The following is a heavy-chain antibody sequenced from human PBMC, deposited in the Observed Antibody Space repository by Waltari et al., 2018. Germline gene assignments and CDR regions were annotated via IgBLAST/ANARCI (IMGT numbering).Heavy chain of an antibody. J-gene: IGHJ4*02. D-gene: IGHD6-19*01. CDR3: AREEAVAGKYYFDY. CDR2: IDHSGGT. V-gene: IGHV4-59*11. Sequence: QVQLQESGPGLVKPSETLSLTCTVAGGSISSHSWSWIRQPPGKGLEWIGYIDHSGGTNHTPSLKSRVTISVDTSKNQFSLKLSTVTAADTAVYYCAREEAVAGKYYFDYWGQGTLFTVSS. CDR1: GGSISSHS.